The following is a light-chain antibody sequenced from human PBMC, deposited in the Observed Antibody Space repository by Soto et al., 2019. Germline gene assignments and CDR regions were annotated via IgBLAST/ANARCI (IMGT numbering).Light chain of an antibody. CDR3: QQSHSIPYI. CDR1: QTISTY. V-gene: IGKV1-39*01. J-gene: IGKJ2*01. Sequence: DIQMTQSPSSRSASVGDRVTITCRASQTISTYLNWYQQKPGKAPKLLIYAASSLQSGVPSRFSGSGSGTDFTLTISSLQPEDFATYFCQQSHSIPYIFGQGTKLQLK. CDR2: AAS.